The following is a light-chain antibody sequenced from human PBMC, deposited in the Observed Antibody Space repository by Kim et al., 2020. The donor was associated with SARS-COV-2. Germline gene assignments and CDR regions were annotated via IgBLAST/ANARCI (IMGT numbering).Light chain of an antibody. CDR1: QSVSSN. CDR2: GAS. V-gene: IGKV3-15*01. J-gene: IGKJ1*01. Sequence: SPGESATLSGRASQSVSSNLAWYQQKPGQAPRLLIYGASTRATGIPARFSGSGSGTEFTLTISSLQSEDFAVYYCQQYNNWPSWTFGQGTKVDIK. CDR3: QQYNNWPSWT.